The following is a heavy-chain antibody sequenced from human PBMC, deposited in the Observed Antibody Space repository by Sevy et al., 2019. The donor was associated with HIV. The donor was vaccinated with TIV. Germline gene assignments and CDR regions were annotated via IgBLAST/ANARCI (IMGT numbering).Heavy chain of an antibody. Sequence: ASVKVSCKASGYTFTGYYMHWVRHAPGQGLEWMGGINPNSGGTNYAQKFHGRVTMTRDTSISTAYMELSRLRSDDTAVYYCARDNIVEVPAMDDAFDIWGQGTMVTVSS. CDR2: INPNSGGT. CDR1: GYTFTGYY. D-gene: IGHD2-2*01. J-gene: IGHJ3*02. V-gene: IGHV1-2*02. CDR3: ARDNIVEVPAMDDAFDI.